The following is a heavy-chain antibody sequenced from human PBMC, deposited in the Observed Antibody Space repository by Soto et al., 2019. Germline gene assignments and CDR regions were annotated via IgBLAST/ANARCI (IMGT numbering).Heavy chain of an antibody. CDR1: GFTFTSSA. D-gene: IGHD5-12*01. J-gene: IGHJ4*02. CDR3: AADGGLSMATIRTFDY. V-gene: IGHV1-58*01. CDR2: IVVGSGNT. Sequence: SVKVSCKASGFTFTSSAVQWVRQARGQRLEWIGWIVVGSGNTNYAQKFQERVTITRDMSTSTAYMELSNLRSEDTAVYYCAADGGLSMATIRTFDYWGQGTLVTVSS.